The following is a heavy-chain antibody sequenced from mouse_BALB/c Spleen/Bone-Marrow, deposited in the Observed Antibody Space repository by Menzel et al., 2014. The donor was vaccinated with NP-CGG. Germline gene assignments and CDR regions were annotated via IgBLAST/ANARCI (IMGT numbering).Heavy chain of an antibody. D-gene: IGHD2-2*01. J-gene: IGHJ4*01. CDR1: GYAFSSYW. Sequence: QVQLKESGAELVRPGSSVKIPCKASGYAFSSYWMSWVKQRPGQGLEWIGQIYPGDGDTNYNGKFKGKATLTADKSSSTAYMQLSSLTSEDSAVYFCARWLPAMDYWGQGTSVTVSS. V-gene: IGHV1-80*01. CDR2: IYPGDGDT. CDR3: ARWLPAMDY.